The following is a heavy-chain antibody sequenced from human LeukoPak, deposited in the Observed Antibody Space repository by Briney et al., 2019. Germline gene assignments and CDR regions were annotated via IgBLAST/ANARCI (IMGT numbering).Heavy chain of an antibody. D-gene: IGHD2-21*02. CDR2: MNPNSGNT. Sequence: GASVKVSCKASGYTFTSYDINWVRQATGQGLEWMGWMNPNSGNTGYAQKFQGRVTMTRDTSISTAYMELSRLRSDDTAVYYCARDSPAYCGGDCIDYWGQGTLVTVSS. V-gene: IGHV1-8*01. CDR3: ARDSPAYCGGDCIDY. CDR1: GYTFTSYD. J-gene: IGHJ4*02.